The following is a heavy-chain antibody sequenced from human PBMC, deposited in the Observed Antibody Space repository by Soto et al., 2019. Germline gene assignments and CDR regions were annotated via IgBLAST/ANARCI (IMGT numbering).Heavy chain of an antibody. J-gene: IGHJ5*02. D-gene: IGHD2-2*01. V-gene: IGHV1-3*01. CDR3: ARGSGCSSTSCYSWYNWLDP. Sequence: ASVKISCKASGYTFTSYATHWVRQAPGQRLEWMGWINAGNGNTKYSQKFQGRVTITRDTSASTAYMELSSLRSEDTAVYYCARGSGCSSTSCYSWYNWLDPWGQGTLVTVSS. CDR1: GYTFTSYA. CDR2: INAGNGNT.